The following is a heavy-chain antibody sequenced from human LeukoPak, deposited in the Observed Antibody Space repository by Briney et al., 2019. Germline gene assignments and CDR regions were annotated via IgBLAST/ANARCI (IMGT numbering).Heavy chain of an antibody. CDR1: GYSISSGYY. Sequence: PSETLSLTCTVSGYSISSGYYWGWIRQPPGKGLGWIGSIYHSGSTYYNPSLKSRVTISVDTSKNQFSLKLSSVTAADTAVYYCARFPGGDTSYYPFDNWFDPWGQGTLVTVSS. J-gene: IGHJ5*02. V-gene: IGHV4-38-2*02. CDR2: IYHSGST. D-gene: IGHD3-22*01. CDR3: ARFPGGDTSYYPFDNWFDP.